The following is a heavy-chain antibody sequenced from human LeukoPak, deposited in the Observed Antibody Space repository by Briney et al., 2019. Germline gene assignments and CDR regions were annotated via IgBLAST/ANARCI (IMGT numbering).Heavy chain of an antibody. V-gene: IGHV3-7*01. CDR1: GFTFSSYW. CDR3: ARKGNAFDI. J-gene: IGHJ3*02. CDR2: IKLDVSEK. Sequence: GGSLRLSCAASGFTFSSYWMTWVRQAPGKGLEWVANIKLDVSEKYYVDSVKGRFTISRDNAKNSLFLQMNSLRAEDTAVYYCARKGNAFDIWGQGTMVTVSS.